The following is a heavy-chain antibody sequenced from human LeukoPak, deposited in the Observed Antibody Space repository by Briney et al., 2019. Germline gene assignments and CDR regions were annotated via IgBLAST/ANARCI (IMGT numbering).Heavy chain of an antibody. CDR1: GLTFSGSG. Sequence: GGSLRLSCAASGLTFSGSGVHWVRQASGKGLEWLGRIGRQGDSDATRYAASLKGKFTISRVDSRNTAYLQMNSLKTEDTAVYYCAGDYNFLTGLNYWGQGTLVTVSS. J-gene: IGHJ4*02. CDR2: IGRQGDSDAT. CDR3: AGDYNFLTGLNY. V-gene: IGHV3-73*01. D-gene: IGHD3-9*01.